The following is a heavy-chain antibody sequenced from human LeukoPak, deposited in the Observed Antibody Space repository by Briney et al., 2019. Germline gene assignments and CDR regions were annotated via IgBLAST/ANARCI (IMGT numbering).Heavy chain of an antibody. D-gene: IGHD5-12*01. CDR2: IYYSGGT. J-gene: IGHJ4*02. Sequence: PSETLSLTCTVSGGSISSYYWSWIRQAPGKGLEWIGYIYYSGGTYYNPSLKSRVTISVDTSKNQFSLKLSSVTAADTAVYYCASHSGGYAYWGQGTLVTVSS. V-gene: IGHV4-59*12. CDR1: GGSISSYY. CDR3: ASHSGGYAY.